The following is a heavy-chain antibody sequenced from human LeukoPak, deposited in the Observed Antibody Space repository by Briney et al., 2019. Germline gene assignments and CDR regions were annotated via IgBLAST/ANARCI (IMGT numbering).Heavy chain of an antibody. CDR1: KIFFHGYW. Sequence: PGGSLRLSCAASKIFFHGYWMSWVRQAPGKGREWVANIKQDGSEGYYMDSVKGRFTISRDNAKNLLFLQMNSLRPDDTAVYYCARLNFWSNSYAAPFDSWGQGSPVTVSS. CDR2: IKQDGSEG. J-gene: IGHJ4*02. D-gene: IGHD3-16*01. V-gene: IGHV3-7*01. CDR3: ARLNFWSNSYAAPFDS.